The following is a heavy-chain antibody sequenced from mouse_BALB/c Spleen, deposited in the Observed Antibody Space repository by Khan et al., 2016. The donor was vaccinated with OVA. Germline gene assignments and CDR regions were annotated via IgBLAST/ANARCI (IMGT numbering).Heavy chain of an antibody. J-gene: IGHJ2*01. CDR1: GYTFTNYT. V-gene: IGHV1-4*01. CDR3: VRIPVPPYFFDS. Sequence: QVQLKQSGAELARPGASVKMSCKASGYTFTNYTMHWVKQRPGQGLEWIGYINPSSGYTNYNQKFKDKATLTADKSSSTAYMQLTSLTSDDSAVYYGVRIPVPPYFFDSWGQGTTLTVSS. CDR2: INPSSGYT.